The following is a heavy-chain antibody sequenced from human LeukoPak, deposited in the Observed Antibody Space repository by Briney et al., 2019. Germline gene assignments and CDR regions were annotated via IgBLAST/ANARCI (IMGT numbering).Heavy chain of an antibody. CDR3: AREAVTIFGVVRTQTTKLPHRFDP. CDR1: GCTFTSYG. J-gene: IGHJ5*02. CDR2: ISAYNGNT. Sequence: GASVKVSCKASGCTFTSYGISWVRQAPGQGLEWMGWISAYNGNTNYAQKLQGRVTMTTDTSTSTVYMELGSLRSEDTAVYYCAREAVTIFGVVRTQTTKLPHRFDPWGQGTLVTVSS. V-gene: IGHV1-18*01. D-gene: IGHD3-3*01.